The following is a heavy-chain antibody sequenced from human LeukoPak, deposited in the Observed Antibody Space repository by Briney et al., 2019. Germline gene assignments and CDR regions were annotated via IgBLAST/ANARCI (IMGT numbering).Heavy chain of an antibody. CDR3: ARMATITGGIFDY. Sequence: SSETLSLTCTGSGGSISSYYWSWIRQPPGKGLEWIGYIYYSGSTNYNPSLKSRVTISVDTSKNQFSLKLSSVTAADTAVYYCARMATITGGIFDYWGQGTLVTVSS. D-gene: IGHD5-24*01. V-gene: IGHV4-59*01. CDR2: IYYSGST. J-gene: IGHJ4*02. CDR1: GGSISSYY.